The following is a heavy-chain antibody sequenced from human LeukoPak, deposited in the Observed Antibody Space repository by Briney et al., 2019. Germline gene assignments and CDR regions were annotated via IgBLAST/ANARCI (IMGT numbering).Heavy chain of an antibody. CDR1: GFAFSNYW. CDR2: IKQDGSET. CDR3: GSTNSFSY. D-gene: IGHD2-2*01. J-gene: IGHJ4*02. Sequence: PGESLRLSCAASGFAFSNYWMNWVRQAPGKGLEWVANIKQDGSETNYVDSVKGRFTISRDNAKNSLYLQMNSLRAEDTALYYCGSTNSFSYWGKGTLVTVSS. V-gene: IGHV3-7*01.